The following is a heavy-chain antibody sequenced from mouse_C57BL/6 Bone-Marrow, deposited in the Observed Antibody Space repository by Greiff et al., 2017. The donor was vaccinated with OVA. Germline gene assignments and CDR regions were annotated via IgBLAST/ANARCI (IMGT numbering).Heavy chain of an antibody. D-gene: IGHD2-3*01. CDR2: IYPGSGST. V-gene: IGHV1-55*01. CDR1: GYTFTSYW. CDR3: AVDGYYDYFDY. J-gene: IGHJ2*01. Sequence: QVQLKQPGAELVKPGASVKMSCKASGYTFTSYWITWVKQRPGQGLEWIGDIYPGSGSTNYNEKFKSKATLTLDTSSSTAYMQLSSLTSEDSAVYYCAVDGYYDYFDYWGQGTTLTVSS.